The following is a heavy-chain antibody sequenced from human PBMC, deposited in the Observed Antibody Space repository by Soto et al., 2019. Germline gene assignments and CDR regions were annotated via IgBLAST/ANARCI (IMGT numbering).Heavy chain of an antibody. CDR1: GYTFTSYD. CDR2: MNPNSGNT. CDR3: AIDRPHNRALYNFWSGYYGYYFDY. D-gene: IGHD3-3*01. V-gene: IGHV1-18*01. J-gene: IGHJ4*02. Sequence: SVKGSCKAAGYTFTSYDINWVRQATGQGVEGMGWMNPNSGNTNYAQKLQGRVTMTTDTSTSTAYMELRSLRSDDTAVYYCAIDRPHNRALYNFWSGYYGYYFDYWGQGTLVTVSS.